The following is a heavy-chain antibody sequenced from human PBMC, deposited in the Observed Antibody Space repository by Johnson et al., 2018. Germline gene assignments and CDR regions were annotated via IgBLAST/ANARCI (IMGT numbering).Heavy chain of an antibody. Sequence: QVQLVESGGGVVQPGRSLRLSCAASGFTFSSYGMHWVRQAPGKGLEWVAVISYDGSNKYYADSVKGRFTISRDNSKNTLYLQMNSLRAEDTALYYCAKDLSYYGSALHYYYMDVWGKGTTVTVSS. D-gene: IGHD3-10*01. CDR3: AKDLSYYGSALHYYYMDV. CDR2: ISYDGSNK. J-gene: IGHJ6*03. CDR1: GFTFSSYG. V-gene: IGHV3-30*18.